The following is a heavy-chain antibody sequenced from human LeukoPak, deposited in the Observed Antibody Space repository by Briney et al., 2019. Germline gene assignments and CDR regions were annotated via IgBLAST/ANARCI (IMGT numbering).Heavy chain of an antibody. Sequence: GGSLRLSCAASGFTFSAFPMHWVRQAPGKGLESVSAIGGSGADTYYANSVKGRFTISRDNSKNTLDLQMGSLRVEDMAVYYCARETKGDYDYWGQGTLVTVSS. D-gene: IGHD2-21*01. CDR2: IGGSGADT. CDR3: ARETKGDYDY. V-gene: IGHV3-64*01. CDR1: GFTFSAFP. J-gene: IGHJ4*02.